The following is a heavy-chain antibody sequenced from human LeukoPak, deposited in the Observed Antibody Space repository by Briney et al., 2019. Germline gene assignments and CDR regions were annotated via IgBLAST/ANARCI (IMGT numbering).Heavy chain of an antibody. Sequence: PSETLSLTCTVSGGSISSYYWSWIRQPPGKGLEWIGYIYYSGSTNYNPSLKSRVTISVDTSKNQFSLKLSSVTAADTAVYYCARGLMATINYFDYWGQGTLVTVSP. D-gene: IGHD5-24*01. CDR1: GGSISSYY. CDR2: IYYSGST. J-gene: IGHJ4*02. V-gene: IGHV4-59*01. CDR3: ARGLMATINYFDY.